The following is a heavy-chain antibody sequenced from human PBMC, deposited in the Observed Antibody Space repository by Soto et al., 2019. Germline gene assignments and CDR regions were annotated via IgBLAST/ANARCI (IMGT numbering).Heavy chain of an antibody. CDR1: GFTFSSYA. CDR2: ISGSGGST. Sequence: QPGGSLRLSCAASGFTFSSYAMSWVRQAPGKGLEWVSAISGSGGSTYYADSVKGRFTISRDNSKNTLYLQMNSLRAEDTAVYYCAKDLVVPAAIPYYYGMDVWGQGTTVTVSS. V-gene: IGHV3-23*01. J-gene: IGHJ6*01. D-gene: IGHD2-2*01. CDR3: AKDLVVPAAIPYYYGMDV.